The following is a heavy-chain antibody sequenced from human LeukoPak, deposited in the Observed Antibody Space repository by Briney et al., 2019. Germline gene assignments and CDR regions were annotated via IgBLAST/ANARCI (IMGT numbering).Heavy chain of an antibody. CDR3: ARDISLRWLHPLGY. CDR2: INTNTGNP. Sequence: ASVKVSCKASGYTFTSYAMNWVRQAPGQGREWMGWINTNTGNPTYAQGFTGRFVFSLDTSVSTAYLQISSLKAEDTAVYYCARDISLRWLHPLGYWGQGTLVTVSS. V-gene: IGHV7-4-1*02. J-gene: IGHJ4*02. CDR1: GYTFTSYA. D-gene: IGHD5-24*01.